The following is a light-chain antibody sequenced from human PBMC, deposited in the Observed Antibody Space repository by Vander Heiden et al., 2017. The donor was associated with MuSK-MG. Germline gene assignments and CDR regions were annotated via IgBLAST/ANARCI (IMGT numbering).Light chain of an antibody. CDR3: QQYYSLPAT. V-gene: IGKV4-1*01. Sequence: DIVMTQSPDSLVVSLGERATVTCKSSQDVLYNSHNKNYLSWYQQKAGQPPKFLIRWASIRESGVPERFSGSGSGTDFTLTISSLQAEDVAVYYCQQYYSLPATFGQGTKVEIK. CDR2: WAS. J-gene: IGKJ2*01. CDR1: QDVLYNSHNKNY.